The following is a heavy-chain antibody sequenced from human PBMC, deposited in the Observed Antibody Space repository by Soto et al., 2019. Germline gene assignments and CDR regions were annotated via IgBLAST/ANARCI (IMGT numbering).Heavy chain of an antibody. CDR3: AKDQLEYDFWSGPYYYYYGMDV. V-gene: IGHV3-23*01. CDR2: ISGSGGST. D-gene: IGHD3-3*01. J-gene: IGHJ6*02. CDR1: GFTFSSYA. Sequence: GGSLRLSCAASGFTFSSYAMSWVRQAPGKGLEWVSAISGSGGSTYYADSVKGRFTISRDNSKNTLYLQMNSLRAEDTAVYYCAKDQLEYDFWSGPYYYYYGMDVWRQGTTVTVSS.